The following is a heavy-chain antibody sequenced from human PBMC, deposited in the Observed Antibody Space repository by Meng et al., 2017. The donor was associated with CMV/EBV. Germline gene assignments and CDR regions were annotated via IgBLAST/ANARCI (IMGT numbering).Heavy chain of an antibody. J-gene: IGHJ4*02. CDR3: ARAPYDSSGYLVALGDY. V-gene: IGHV4-31*02. D-gene: IGHD3-22*01. CDR1: SISSGGYY. CDR2: IYYSGST. Sequence: SISSGGYYWSWIRQHPGKGLEWIGYIYYSGSTYYNPSLKSRVTISVDTSKNQFSLKLSSVTAADTAVYYCARAPYDSSGYLVALGDYWGQGTLVTRLL.